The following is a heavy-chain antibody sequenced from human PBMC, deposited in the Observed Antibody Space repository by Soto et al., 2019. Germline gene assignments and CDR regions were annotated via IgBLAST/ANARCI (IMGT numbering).Heavy chain of an antibody. D-gene: IGHD4-17*01. CDR2: ISWNSETI. V-gene: IGHV3-9*01. J-gene: IGHJ4*02. CDR3: AKDMKWGGMTTIHYFDS. CDR1: GFTVDDYA. Sequence: EVQLVESGGGLVQPGRSLRLSCAASGFTVDDYAMHWVRQAPGKGLEWVSGISWNSETIDYADSVKGRFTISRDNAKSSLFLKMNSLSPDDTALYYCAKDMKWGGMTTIHYFDSWGQGTLVTVSS.